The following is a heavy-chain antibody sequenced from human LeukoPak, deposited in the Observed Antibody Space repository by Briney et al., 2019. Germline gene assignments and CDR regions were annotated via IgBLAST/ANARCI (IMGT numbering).Heavy chain of an antibody. J-gene: IGHJ4*02. CDR2: IYYSGST. Sequence: SETLSLTCTVSGGPISSYYWSWIRQSPGKGLEWTGYIYYSGSTNYNPSLKSRVTISVDTSKNQVSLKLSSVTAADTAVYYCARDKKGSSCYDYWGQGTLVTVSS. CDR3: ARDKKGSSCYDY. V-gene: IGHV4-59*01. CDR1: GGPISSYY. D-gene: IGHD2-2*01.